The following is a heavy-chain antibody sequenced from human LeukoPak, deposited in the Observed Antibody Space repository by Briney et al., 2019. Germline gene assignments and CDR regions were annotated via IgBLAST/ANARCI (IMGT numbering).Heavy chain of an antibody. D-gene: IGHD1-26*01. Sequence: GGSLRLSCAASGFTFSSYSMNWVRQAPGKGLEWVSYISSSSSTIYYADSVKGRFTISRDNAKNSLYLQMNSLGAENTAVYYCARDSRSGSHVGYFDYWGQGTLVTVSS. CDR3: ARDSRSGSHVGYFDY. J-gene: IGHJ4*02. CDR1: GFTFSSYS. CDR2: ISSSSSTI. V-gene: IGHV3-48*04.